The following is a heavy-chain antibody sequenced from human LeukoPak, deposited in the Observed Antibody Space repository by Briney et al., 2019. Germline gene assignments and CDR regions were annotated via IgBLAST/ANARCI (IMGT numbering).Heavy chain of an antibody. D-gene: IGHD2-15*01. Sequence: SVKVSCKASGGTFIYYAFSWLRQAPGQGLEWMGGIIPIFGTSNYAQKLQGRVTITTDESTSTAYMELSSLRTEDTAVYYCARAPDVREVYSLAYWGQGTLVTVSS. CDR1: GGTFIYYA. J-gene: IGHJ4*02. CDR3: ARAPDVREVYSLAY. V-gene: IGHV1-69*05. CDR2: IIPIFGTS.